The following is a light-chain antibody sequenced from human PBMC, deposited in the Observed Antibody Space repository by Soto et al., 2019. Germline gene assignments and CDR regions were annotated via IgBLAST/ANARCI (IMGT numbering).Light chain of an antibody. CDR1: QTISSW. J-gene: IGKJ1*01. CDR3: QQYNHYPRT. V-gene: IGKV1-5*03. CDR2: KAS. Sequence: DIQMTQSPFTLSASVGERATISCRAGQTISSWLAWYQHKPGKAPKLLIYKASTLQTGVPSRFSGSGSGTEFTLTISSLQPDDFATYFCQQYNHYPRTFGQGTKVEIK.